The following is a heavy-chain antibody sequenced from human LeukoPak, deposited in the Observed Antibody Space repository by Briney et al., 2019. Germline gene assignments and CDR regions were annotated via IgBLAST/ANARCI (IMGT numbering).Heavy chain of an antibody. J-gene: IGHJ6*03. CDR1: GGSISSLY. Sequence: SETLSLTCTVSGGSISSLYWSWIRQPPGKALEWIGFIYYSGSTNYNPSLKSRVTISVDTSKNQFSLKLSSVTAADTAVYYCARLRTGTTYYYYMDVWGKGATVTISS. CDR3: ARLRTGTTYYYYMDV. CDR2: IYYSGST. V-gene: IGHV4-59*11. D-gene: IGHD1-1*01.